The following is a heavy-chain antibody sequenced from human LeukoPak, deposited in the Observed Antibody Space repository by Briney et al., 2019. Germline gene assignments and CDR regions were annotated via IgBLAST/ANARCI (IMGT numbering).Heavy chain of an antibody. CDR3: ARQGIDDSSGYYVY. Sequence: GGSLRLSCAASGFTVSSNYMRWVRQAPGKGLEWVSVIYAGGSTYYADSVRGRFTISRDNSKNTLYLQMNSLRTEDTAVYYCARQGIDDSSGYYVYWGQGTLVTVSS. CDR1: GFTVSSNY. V-gene: IGHV3-66*04. CDR2: IYAGGST. D-gene: IGHD3-22*01. J-gene: IGHJ4*02.